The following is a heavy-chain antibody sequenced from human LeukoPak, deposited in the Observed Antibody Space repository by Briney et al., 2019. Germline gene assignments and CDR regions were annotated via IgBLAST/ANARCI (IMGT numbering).Heavy chain of an antibody. Sequence: PGGSLRLSCAASGFTFDDYAMHWVRQAPGKGLEWVSGISWNSGSIGCADSVKGRFTISRDNAKNSLYLQMNSLRAEDTALYYCAKDMEWELTYYFDYWGQGTLVTVSS. CDR3: AKDMEWELTYYFDY. CDR1: GFTFDDYA. D-gene: IGHD1-26*01. V-gene: IGHV3-9*01. J-gene: IGHJ4*02. CDR2: ISWNSGSI.